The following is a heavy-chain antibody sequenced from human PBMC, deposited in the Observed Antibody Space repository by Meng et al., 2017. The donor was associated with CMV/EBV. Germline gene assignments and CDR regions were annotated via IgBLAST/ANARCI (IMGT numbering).Heavy chain of an antibody. Sequence: LSLTCAASGFTFSSYSMNWVRQAPGKGLEWVSSISSSSSYIYYADSVKGRFTTSRDNAKNSLYLQMNSLRAEDTAVYYCARDSAYYDFWSGNPLLDYWGQGTLVTVSS. V-gene: IGHV3-21*01. CDR1: GFTFSSYS. CDR3: ARDSAYYDFWSGNPLLDY. D-gene: IGHD3-3*01. J-gene: IGHJ4*02. CDR2: ISSSSSYI.